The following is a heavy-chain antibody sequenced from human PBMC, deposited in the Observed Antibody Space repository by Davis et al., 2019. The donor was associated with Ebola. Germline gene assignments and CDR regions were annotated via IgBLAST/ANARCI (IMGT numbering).Heavy chain of an antibody. D-gene: IGHD3-16*01. CDR3: ARGGGGGLLDDY. V-gene: IGHV3-30-3*01. J-gene: IGHJ4*02. Sequence: GESLKISCAASGFTSSTYAMHWVRQAPGKGLEWVAVISYDGSNKYYVDSVKGRFTISRDNAENSLYLQMNSLRAEDTAVYYCARGGGGGLLDDYWGQGTLVTVSS. CDR2: ISYDGSNK. CDR1: GFTSSTYA.